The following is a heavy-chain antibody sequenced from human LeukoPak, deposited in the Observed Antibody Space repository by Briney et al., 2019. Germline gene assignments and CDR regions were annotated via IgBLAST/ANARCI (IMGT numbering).Heavy chain of an antibody. CDR2: ISWNSGSI. D-gene: IGHD2-2*01. Sequence: PGRSLRLSCAASGFTFDDYAMHWVRQALGKGLEWVSGISWNSGSIGYADSVKGRFTISRDNAKNSLYLQMNSLTTEDTALYYCAKDSRSSTCCYQDWGQGTLVTVSS. V-gene: IGHV3-9*01. CDR3: AKDSRSSTCCYQD. J-gene: IGHJ4*02. CDR1: GFTFDDYA.